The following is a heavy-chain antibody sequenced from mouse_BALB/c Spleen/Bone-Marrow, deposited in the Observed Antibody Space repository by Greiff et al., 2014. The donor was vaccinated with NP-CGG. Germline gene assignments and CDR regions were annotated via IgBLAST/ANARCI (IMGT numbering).Heavy chain of an antibody. D-gene: IGHD2-3*01. CDR1: GYTFTDYN. J-gene: IGHJ3*01. V-gene: IGHV1-18*01. CDR2: INPNNGGT. Sequence: EVQLQQSGPELVKPGASVKIPCKASGYTFTDYNMDWVKQSHGKSLEWIGDINPNNGGTIYNQKFKGKATLTVGKSSSTAYMELRSLTSEDTAVYYCARSDGYSWFAYWGQGTLVTVSA. CDR3: ARSDGYSWFAY.